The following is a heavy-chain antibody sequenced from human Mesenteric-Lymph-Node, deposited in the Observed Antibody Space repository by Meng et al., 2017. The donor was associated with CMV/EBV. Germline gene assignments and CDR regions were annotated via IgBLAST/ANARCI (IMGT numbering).Heavy chain of an antibody. V-gene: IGHV3-21*01. J-gene: IGHJ4*02. CDR1: GFTFSSYW. CDR3: AKDRGSGSYRGYYFDY. CDR2: ISGASNYI. Sequence: GESLKISCAASGFTFSSYWMSWVRQAPGKGLEWVSSISGASNYIYYADSVKGRFTISRDNSKNTLYLQMNSLRAEDTAVYYCAKDRGSGSYRGYYFDYWGQGTLVTVSS. D-gene: IGHD1-26*01.